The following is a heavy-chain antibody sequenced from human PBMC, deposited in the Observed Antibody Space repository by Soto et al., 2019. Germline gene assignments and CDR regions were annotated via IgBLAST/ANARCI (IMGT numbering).Heavy chain of an antibody. CDR3: ARDVLRGRLDY. CDR1: GFTFSSYA. J-gene: IGHJ4*02. V-gene: IGHV3-30-3*01. Sequence: QVQLVESGGGVVQPGRSLRLSCAASGFTFSSYAMHWVRQAPGKGLEWVAVISYDGSNKYYADSVKGRFTISRDNSKNTLYLQMNSMRAEDTAVYYCARDVLRGRLDYWGQGTLVTVS. D-gene: IGHD3-16*01. CDR2: ISYDGSNK.